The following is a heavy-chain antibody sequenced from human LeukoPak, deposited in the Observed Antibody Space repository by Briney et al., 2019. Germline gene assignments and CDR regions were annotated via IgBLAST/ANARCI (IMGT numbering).Heavy chain of an antibody. CDR3: VNYGWGRPA. J-gene: IGHJ4*02. CDR2: IKSDGSDT. V-gene: IGHV3-74*03. CDR1: GFTFSSYW. Sequence: GGSLRLSCAASGFTFSSYWMHWLRQAPGKGLVWVSRIKSDGSDTTYADSVKGRFTISRDNAKNMLYLQMNRRRAEDTAVCYCVNYGWGRPAWGQGTLVTVSS. D-gene: IGHD3-10*01.